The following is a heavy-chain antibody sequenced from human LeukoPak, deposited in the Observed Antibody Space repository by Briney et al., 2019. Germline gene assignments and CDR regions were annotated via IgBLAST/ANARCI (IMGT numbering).Heavy chain of an antibody. CDR2: IYDSGIT. V-gene: IGHV4-59*08. CDR3: ARVIDVAAAGYFDS. CDR1: GGSISSYY. J-gene: IGHJ4*02. D-gene: IGHD6-13*01. Sequence: SETLSLTCTVSGGSISSYYWSWIRQPPGKGLEWIGYIYDSGITNYNPSLKSRVTISVDTSKNQFSLKLSSVTAADTALYYCARVIDVAAAGYFDSWGQGTQVTVSS.